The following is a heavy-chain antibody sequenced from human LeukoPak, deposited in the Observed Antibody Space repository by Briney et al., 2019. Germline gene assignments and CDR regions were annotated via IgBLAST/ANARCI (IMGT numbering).Heavy chain of an antibody. D-gene: IGHD6-19*01. V-gene: IGHV4-31*03. Sequence: SETLSLTCTVSGGSISSGGYYWSWIRQHPGKGLEWIGYIYYSGSTYYNPSLKSRVTISVDTSKNQFSLKLSSVTAADTAVYYCASGCFLPQTRIAVAGIFDYWGQGTLVTVSS. J-gene: IGHJ4*02. CDR1: GGSISSGGYY. CDR2: IYYSGST. CDR3: ASGCFLPQTRIAVAGIFDY.